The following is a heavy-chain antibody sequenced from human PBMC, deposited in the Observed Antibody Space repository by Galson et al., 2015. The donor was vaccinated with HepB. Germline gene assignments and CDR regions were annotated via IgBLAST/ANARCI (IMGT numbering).Heavy chain of an antibody. CDR1: GYTFSKYG. D-gene: IGHD5-24*01. CDR2: ISADNVKT. Sequence: SVKVSCKASGYTFSKYGITWVRQAPGQGLEWMGWISADNVKTDYAQKFQGRLTMTTDTSTSTAYMELRSLRSDDTAVYFCARVEMWTFDNRGQGTLVPVSS. J-gene: IGHJ4*02. V-gene: IGHV1-18*01. CDR3: ARVEMWTFDN.